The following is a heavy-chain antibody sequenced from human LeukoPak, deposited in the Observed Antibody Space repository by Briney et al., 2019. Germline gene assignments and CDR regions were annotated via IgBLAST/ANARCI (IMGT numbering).Heavy chain of an antibody. CDR2: INAYNGDT. D-gene: IGHD1-26*01. J-gene: IGHJ4*02. CDR3: ARARSPDSGTYVSPGTPKNFDY. CDR1: NYTFTSYG. V-gene: IGHV1-18*01. Sequence: ASVKVSCKASNYTFTSYGISWVRQAPGQGLEWMAWINAYNGDTNYAQKFQGRVTLTTDTSTSTAYMELRSLRSDDTAVYYCARARSPDSGTYVSPGTPKNFDYWGQGTLVTVSS.